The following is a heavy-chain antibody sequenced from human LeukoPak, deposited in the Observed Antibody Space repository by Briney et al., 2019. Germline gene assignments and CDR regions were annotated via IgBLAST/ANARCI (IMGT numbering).Heavy chain of an antibody. D-gene: IGHD3-22*01. CDR1: GYSFTSYW. CDR2: IYPGDSDT. Sequence: GESLKISCKGSGYSFTSYWIGWVRQMPGKGLEWMGIIYPGDSDTRYSPSFQGQVTISAVKSISTAYLQWSSLKASDTAMYYCARRERYYDSSGYYYDWFDPWGQGTLVTVSS. J-gene: IGHJ5*02. V-gene: IGHV5-51*01. CDR3: ARRERYYDSSGYYYDWFDP.